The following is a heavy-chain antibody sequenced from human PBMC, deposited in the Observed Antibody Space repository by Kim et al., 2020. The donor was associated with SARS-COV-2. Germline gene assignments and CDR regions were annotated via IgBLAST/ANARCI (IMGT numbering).Heavy chain of an antibody. CDR1: GGTFSSYA. J-gene: IGHJ6*02. Sequence: SVKVSCKASGGTFSSYAISWVRQAPGQGLEWMGGIIPIFGTANYAQKFQGRVTITADESTSTAYMELSSLRSEDTAVYYCARVVMGIAAAGTWAKKGYYYYGMDVWGQGTTVTVSS. D-gene: IGHD6-13*01. CDR2: IIPIFGTA. CDR3: ARVVMGIAAAGTWAKKGYYYYGMDV. V-gene: IGHV1-69*13.